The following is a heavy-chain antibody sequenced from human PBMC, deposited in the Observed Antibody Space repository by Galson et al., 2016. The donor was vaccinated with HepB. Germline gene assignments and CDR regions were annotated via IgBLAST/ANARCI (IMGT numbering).Heavy chain of an antibody. D-gene: IGHD6-13*01. V-gene: IGHV3-9*01. CDR3: AKDLSGIPYYYSLDV. Sequence: SLRLSCAASGFTFGAHAMHWVRQRPGKGLEWVSGISWNSGVIDYADSARGRFTISRDNAKNSLDLQMSSLRAEDTALYYCAKDLSGIPYYYSLDVWGLGTTVTVS. J-gene: IGHJ6*02. CDR1: GFTFGAHA. CDR2: ISWNSGVI.